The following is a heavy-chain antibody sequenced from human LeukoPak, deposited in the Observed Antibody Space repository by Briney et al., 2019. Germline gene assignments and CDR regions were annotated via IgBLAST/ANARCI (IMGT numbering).Heavy chain of an antibody. Sequence: SGGSLRLSCAASGFTFSSYAMSWVRQAPGKGLEWVSTISGSGGNTYYADSVKGRFTISRDNSKNTLYLQTNSLRAEDTAVYFCAKDFKGLTIVSAGTFDYWGQGTLVTVSS. J-gene: IGHJ4*02. CDR2: ISGSGGNT. CDR1: GFTFSSYA. D-gene: IGHD6-13*01. V-gene: IGHV3-23*01. CDR3: AKDFKGLTIVSAGTFDY.